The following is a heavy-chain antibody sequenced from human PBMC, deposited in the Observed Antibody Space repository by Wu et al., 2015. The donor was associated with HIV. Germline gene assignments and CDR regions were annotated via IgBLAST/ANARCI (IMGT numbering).Heavy chain of an antibody. V-gene: IGHV1-8*01. CDR3: ARGWGWFANYYYYMDV. CDR2: MNPNSGKT. J-gene: IGHJ6*03. CDR1: GYTFTSYD. D-gene: IGHD3-10*01. Sequence: QVQLVQSAAEVKKPGASVKVSCKASGYTFTSYDINWVRQATGQGLEWMGWMNPNSGKTGYAQKFQGRVTITRNTSISTAYMELSSLRSEDMAVYYCARGWGWFANYYYYMDVWGKGTTVTVSS.